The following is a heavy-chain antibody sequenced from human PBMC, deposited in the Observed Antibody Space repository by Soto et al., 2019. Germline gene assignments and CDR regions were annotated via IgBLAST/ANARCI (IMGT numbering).Heavy chain of an antibody. V-gene: IGHV5-51*01. Sequence: GESLKISCKGSGYSFTTYWIGWVRQLPGQGLEWMGVMFPGDSDTRYSPSFQGQVTMSADPSTNTAYLEWSSLKAADSAMYYCARVPDSSLGTMDVWGQGTTVTVSS. CDR1: GYSFTTYW. CDR3: ARVPDSSLGTMDV. CDR2: MFPGDSDT. D-gene: IGHD6-19*01. J-gene: IGHJ6*02.